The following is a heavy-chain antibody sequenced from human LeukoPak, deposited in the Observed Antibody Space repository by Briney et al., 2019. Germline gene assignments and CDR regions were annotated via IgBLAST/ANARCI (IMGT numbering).Heavy chain of an antibody. J-gene: IGHJ6*02. CDR1: GFTFRSHD. V-gene: IGHV3-23*01. CDR3: ARSLVTIFGVVSPYYYYGMDV. D-gene: IGHD3-3*01. CDR2: ISASGGST. Sequence: PGGSLRLSCAASGFTFRSHDMSWVRQAPGKGLEWVSGISASGGSTFYADSVKGRFTISRDNSKNTLYLQMNGLRVEDTAVYYCARSLVTIFGVVSPYYYYGMDVWGQGTTVTVSS.